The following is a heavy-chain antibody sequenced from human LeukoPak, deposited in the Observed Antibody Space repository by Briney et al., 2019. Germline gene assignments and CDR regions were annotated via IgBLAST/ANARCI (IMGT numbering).Heavy chain of an antibody. D-gene: IGHD5-12*01. V-gene: IGHV3-9*01. CDR2: ISWNSGSI. CDR3: ARGPLDISRWTNAFDI. CDR1: GFTFDDYA. Sequence: PGGSLRLSCAASGFTFDDYAMHWVRQAPGKGLEWVSGISWNSGSIGYADSVKGRFTISRDNSKSTLHLQMNDLRAEDTAVYYCARGPLDISRWTNAFDIWGQGTTVIVS. J-gene: IGHJ3*02.